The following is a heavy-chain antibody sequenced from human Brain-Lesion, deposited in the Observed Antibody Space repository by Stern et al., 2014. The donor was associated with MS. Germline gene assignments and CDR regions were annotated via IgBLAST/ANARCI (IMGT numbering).Heavy chain of an antibody. Sequence: VQLVQSGGGVVQPGRSLRLSCAVSGFTFSSYGMYWVRPAPGKGLEGGAGIWCDGTQKNYIESVKGRFTISRDNSKNTLSLQMPSLRAEDTAVYYCAKDKKDSSGWNLYFYGMDVWGQGTTVIVSS. V-gene: IGHV3-33*06. CDR1: GFTFSSYG. D-gene: IGHD6-19*01. CDR3: AKDKKDSSGWNLYFYGMDV. J-gene: IGHJ6*02. CDR2: IWCDGTQK.